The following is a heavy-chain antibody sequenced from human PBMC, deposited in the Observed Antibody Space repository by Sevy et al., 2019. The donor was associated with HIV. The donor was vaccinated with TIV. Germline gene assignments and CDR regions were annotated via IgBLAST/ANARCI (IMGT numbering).Heavy chain of an antibody. D-gene: IGHD6-13*01. CDR1: GFTFNSFW. J-gene: IGHJ4*02. V-gene: IGHV3-74*01. CDR3: ASWGGILAAAGGC. Sequence: GGSLRLSCVGSGFTFNSFWMHWVRQAPGKGLVWVSHINSDGSTTDYADSVKGRFTISRDNAKNPVYLQMNRLGVEDTAVYYCASWGGILAAAGGCWGRGTLVTVSS. CDR2: INSDGSTT.